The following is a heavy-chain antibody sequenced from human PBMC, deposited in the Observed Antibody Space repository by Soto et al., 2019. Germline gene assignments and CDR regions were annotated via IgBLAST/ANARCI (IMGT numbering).Heavy chain of an antibody. D-gene: IGHD6-19*01. CDR2: IYYSGST. CDR3: ARDRVGGGWLVVESD. V-gene: IGHV4-61*08. J-gene: IGHJ4*02. Sequence: QVQLQESGPGLVKPSETLSLTCSVSGGSVSSGDYYWSWVRQPPGKGLEWIGYIYYSGSTKSSPSLKSRVTISVDKSRYQFSLNLSSLTAADTAVYYCARDRVGGGWLVVESDWGQGTLVTVSS. CDR1: GGSVSSGDYY.